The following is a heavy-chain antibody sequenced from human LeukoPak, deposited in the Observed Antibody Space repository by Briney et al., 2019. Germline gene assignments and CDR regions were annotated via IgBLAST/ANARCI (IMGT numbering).Heavy chain of an antibody. D-gene: IGHD3-10*02. CDR2: IYTSGST. Sequence: SETLSLTCTVSGGSISSGSYYWSWIRQPAGKGLEWIGRIYTSGSTNYNPSLKSRVTISVDTSKNQFSLKLSSVTAADTAVYYCARGSAGILRSDDFDIWGQGTMVTVSS. V-gene: IGHV4-61*02. CDR1: GGSISSGSYY. CDR3: ARGSAGILRSDDFDI. J-gene: IGHJ3*02.